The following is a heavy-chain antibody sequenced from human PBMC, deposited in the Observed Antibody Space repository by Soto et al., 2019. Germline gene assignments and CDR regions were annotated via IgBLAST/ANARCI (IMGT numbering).Heavy chain of an antibody. D-gene: IGHD3-10*01. CDR2: ISYSGSTI. CDR1: VFNFDTYE. V-gene: IGHV3-48*03. J-gene: IGHJ6*02. Sequence: SLRLSCSASVFNFDTYEMNWFRQAPGKGLEWISFISYSGSTIYYADSVKGRFSISRDNSKNLLLLQISSLRAEDSAIYYCARGAGFFYGVDVWGQGTTVTVSS. CDR3: ARGAGFFYGVDV.